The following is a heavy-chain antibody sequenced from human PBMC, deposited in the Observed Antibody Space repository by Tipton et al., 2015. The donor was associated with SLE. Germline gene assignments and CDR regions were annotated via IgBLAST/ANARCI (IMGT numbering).Heavy chain of an antibody. CDR3: ARGDYYDGSGHYPGDY. J-gene: IGHJ4*02. CDR1: GYTFNNYG. CDR2: ISPYNGNT. Sequence: QSGAEVKKPGASVKVSCKASGYTFNNYGISWVRQAPGQGLEWMGWISPYNGNTNYAQKLQGRVALTTDTSTSTAYMELRSLRSDDTAVYYCARGDYYDGSGHYPGDYWGQGTLVTVSS. D-gene: IGHD3-22*01. V-gene: IGHV1-18*01.